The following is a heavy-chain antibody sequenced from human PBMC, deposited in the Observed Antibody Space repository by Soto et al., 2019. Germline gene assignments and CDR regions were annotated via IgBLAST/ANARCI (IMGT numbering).Heavy chain of an antibody. CDR1: GYTFTSYA. V-gene: IGHV1-3*01. J-gene: IGHJ4*02. Sequence: ASVKVSCKASGYTFTSYAMHWVRQAPGQRLEWMGWINAGNGNTKYSQKFQGRVTITRDTSASTAYMELSSLRSEDTAVYYCVRDMYYDFWSRFFDYWGQGTLVIVSS. CDR2: INAGNGNT. D-gene: IGHD3-3*01. CDR3: VRDMYYDFWSRFFDY.